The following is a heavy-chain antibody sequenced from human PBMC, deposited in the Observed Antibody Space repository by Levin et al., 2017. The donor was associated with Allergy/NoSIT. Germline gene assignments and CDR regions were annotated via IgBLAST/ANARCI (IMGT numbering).Heavy chain of an antibody. CDR2: IRSKAHSYAT. V-gene: IGHV3-73*01. D-gene: IGHD6-13*01. CDR1: GFTFSGSA. CDR3: VRHVDGSSWLD. J-gene: IGHJ4*02. Sequence: PGGSLRLSCAASGFTFSGSAMHWVRQASGKGLEWIGRIRSKAHSYATAYGASMKDRFTISRDDSKNTAYLQVNSRNTEDAAVYYCVRHVDGSSWLDWGQGTLVTVSS.